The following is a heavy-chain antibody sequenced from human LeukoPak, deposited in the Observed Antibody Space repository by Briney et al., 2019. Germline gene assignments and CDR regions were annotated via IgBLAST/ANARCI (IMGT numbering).Heavy chain of an antibody. Sequence: PGGSLRLSCAASGFTFSSYSMNWVRQALGKGLEWVSSISSSSSYIYYADSVKGRFTISRDNAKNSLYLQMNSLRAEDTAVYYCARSDLWFGELLDYWGQGTLVTVSS. CDR3: ARSDLWFGELLDY. CDR1: GFTFSSYS. J-gene: IGHJ4*02. V-gene: IGHV3-21*01. D-gene: IGHD3-10*01. CDR2: ISSSSSYI.